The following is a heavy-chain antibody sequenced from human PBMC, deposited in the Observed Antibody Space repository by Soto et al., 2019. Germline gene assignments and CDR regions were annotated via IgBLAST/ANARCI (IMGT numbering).Heavy chain of an antibody. V-gene: IGHV3-73*01. CDR1: GFIFSGSA. Sequence: EVQLVESGGGLVQPGGSLKLSCAASGFIFSGSAVHWVRQASGKGLEWVGRILSKAGNYATAYPASMKGRFTISRDDSENTALLQLNSLKTEDTAVYYCIRGGSPYYYDSWGQGTLVAVSS. CDR2: ILSKAGNYAT. CDR3: IRGGSPYYYDS. J-gene: IGHJ4*02.